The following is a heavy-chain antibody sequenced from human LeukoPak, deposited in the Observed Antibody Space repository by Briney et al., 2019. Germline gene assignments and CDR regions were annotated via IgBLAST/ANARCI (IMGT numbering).Heavy chain of an antibody. CDR2: IYNSGAKT. J-gene: IGHJ4*02. CDR1: GLTFSTYS. Sequence: PGGSLRLSCAVSGLTFSTYSMTWVRQGPGKGLEWVSSIYNSGAKTFYADSVKGRFTISRDNSKNMLYLQMNSLRVEDTAVYYCAKDVAPDSGWDLDYWGQGTLVTVSS. CDR3: AKDVAPDSGWDLDY. D-gene: IGHD6-19*01. V-gene: IGHV3-23*01.